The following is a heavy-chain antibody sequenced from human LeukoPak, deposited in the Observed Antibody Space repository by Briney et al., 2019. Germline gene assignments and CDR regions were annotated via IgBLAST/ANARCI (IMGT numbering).Heavy chain of an antibody. D-gene: IGHD3-22*01. V-gene: IGHV4-31*03. Sequence: PSETLSLTCTVSGGSISSGGYYWSWIRQHPGQGLEWIGYIHYTGSTYYNPSLQSRVTISIDTSKNQFSLKLSSVTAADTAVYFCARGPPTDYYDSSGFYHVFDYWGQGTLVTVSS. CDR2: IHYTGST. J-gene: IGHJ4*02. CDR1: GGSISSGGYY. CDR3: ARGPPTDYYDSSGFYHVFDY.